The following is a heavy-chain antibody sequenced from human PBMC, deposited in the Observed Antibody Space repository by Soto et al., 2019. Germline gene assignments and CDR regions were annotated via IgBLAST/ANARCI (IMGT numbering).Heavy chain of an antibody. J-gene: IGHJ6*02. CDR3: ARSLLDEYSSSWRSAYYGMDV. D-gene: IGHD6-13*01. CDR2: INPNSGGT. Sequence: QVQLVQSGAEVKKPGASVKVSCKASGFTFSAYYIYWVRQAPGQGLEWIGWINPNSGGTNNAQKLQGRVTMTRDTSTSTVYMGLCALISDDTAVYYCARSLLDEYSSSWRSAYYGMDVWGHGTTVTVAS. V-gene: IGHV1-2*02. CDR1: GFTFSAYY.